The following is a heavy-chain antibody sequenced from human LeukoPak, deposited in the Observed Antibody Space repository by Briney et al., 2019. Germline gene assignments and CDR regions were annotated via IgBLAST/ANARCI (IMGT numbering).Heavy chain of an antibody. J-gene: IGHJ5*02. CDR1: GGSIFSTNW. CDR3: ARRRGGSYFNWFDP. V-gene: IGHV4-4*02. D-gene: IGHD2-15*01. CDR2: IFYSGST. Sequence: SETLSLTCAVSGGSIFSTNWWSWVRQPPGKGLEWIGQIFYSGSTSYSPSLKSRVTISMDKSKNQFSLKLSSVTAADTAVYYCARRRGGSYFNWFDPWGQGTLVTVSS.